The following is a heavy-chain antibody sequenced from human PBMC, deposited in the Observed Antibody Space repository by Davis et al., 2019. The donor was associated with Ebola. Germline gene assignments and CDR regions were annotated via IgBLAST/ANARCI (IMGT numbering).Heavy chain of an antibody. V-gene: IGHV1-69*13. D-gene: IGHD1-7*01. CDR2: IIPIFGTA. CDR1: GGTFSSYA. J-gene: IGHJ4*02. Sequence: SVKVSCKASGGTFSSYAISWVRQAPGQGLEWMGGIIPIFGTANYAQKFQGRVTITADESTSTAYMELSSLRSEDTAVYYCASFVGITGTTGDYWGQGTLVTVSS. CDR3: ASFVGITGTTGDY.